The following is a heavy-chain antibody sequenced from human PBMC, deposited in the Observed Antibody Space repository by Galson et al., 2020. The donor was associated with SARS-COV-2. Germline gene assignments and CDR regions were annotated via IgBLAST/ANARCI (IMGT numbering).Heavy chain of an antibody. J-gene: IGHJ5*02. CDR3: ARVSSSWDYEYNWFDP. CDR1: GYTFTSYG. Sequence: GESLKISCKASGYTFTSYGISWVRQAPGQGLEWMGWISAYNGNTNYAQKLQGRVTMTTDTSTSTAYMELRSLRSDDTAVYYCARVSSSWDYEYNWFDPWGQGTLVTVSS. CDR2: ISAYNGNT. D-gene: IGHD6-13*01. V-gene: IGHV1-18*04.